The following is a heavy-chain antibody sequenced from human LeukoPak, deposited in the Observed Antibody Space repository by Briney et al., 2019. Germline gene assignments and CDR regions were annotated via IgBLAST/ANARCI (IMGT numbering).Heavy chain of an antibody. CDR1: GFTFSSYS. CDR3: ASGGGTYCRSTSCYGGEYFQH. D-gene: IGHD2-2*01. Sequence: GGSLRLSCVASGFTFSSYSIEWVRQAPGKGLEWVSYISRSGRTIYNADSVKGRFTISRDNAKNSLYLQMNSLRAEDTAVYYCASGGGTYCRSTSCYGGEYFQHWGQGTLVIVSS. CDR2: ISRSGRTI. V-gene: IGHV3-48*04. J-gene: IGHJ1*01.